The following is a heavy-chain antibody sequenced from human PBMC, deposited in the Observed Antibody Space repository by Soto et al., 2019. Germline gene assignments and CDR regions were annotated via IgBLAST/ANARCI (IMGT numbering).Heavy chain of an antibody. CDR3: AGARPAAGTDYYGMDV. Sequence: ASVKVSCKASGYTFTSYGISWVRQATGQGLEWMGWISAYNGNTNYAQKPQGRVTMTTDTSTSTAYMELRSLRSDDTAVYYCAGARPAAGTDYYGMDVWGQGTTVTV. D-gene: IGHD6-13*01. V-gene: IGHV1-18*01. CDR2: ISAYNGNT. CDR1: GYTFTSYG. J-gene: IGHJ6*02.